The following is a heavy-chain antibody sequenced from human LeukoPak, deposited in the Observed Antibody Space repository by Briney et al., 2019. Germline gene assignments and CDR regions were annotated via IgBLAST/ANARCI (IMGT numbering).Heavy chain of an antibody. CDR3: ARESDSENFEY. V-gene: IGHV3-74*01. J-gene: IGHJ4*02. Sequence: GGSLRLSCAASGFTFSSYWMHWVRQAPGKGLVWVSRINTDGSSTSYADSVKGRFTISRDNAKNTLYLQMNSLRAEDTAVYYCARESDSENFEYWGQGTLVTVSS. CDR2: INTDGSST. D-gene: IGHD1-26*01. CDR1: GFTFSSYW.